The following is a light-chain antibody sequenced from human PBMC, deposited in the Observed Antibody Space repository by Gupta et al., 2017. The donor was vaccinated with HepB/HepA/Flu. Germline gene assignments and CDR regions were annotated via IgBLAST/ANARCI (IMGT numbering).Light chain of an antibody. CDR2: NAS. Sequence: IQMTQSPSTLSASVGDRVTITCRASQSISTWLAWYQQKPGKAPRLLIYNASTLESGVPSRFSGSRSGTEFTLTISSLQPDDFATYYCQQYNTHPLTFGEGTKVEIK. CDR3: QQYNTHPLT. CDR1: QSISTW. J-gene: IGKJ4*01. V-gene: IGKV1-5*03.